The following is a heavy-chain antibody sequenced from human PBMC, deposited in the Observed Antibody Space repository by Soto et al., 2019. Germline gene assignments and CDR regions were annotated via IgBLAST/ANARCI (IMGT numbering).Heavy chain of an antibody. J-gene: IGHJ6*02. CDR1: EFACHNAW. D-gene: IGHD3-3*01. Sequence: GGSLGLSCSASEFACHNAWMGCVRQSPGKGLEGVGHIKRRTDGGTADYAAPVKGRFVISRDDSRKMLSLQMSSLKTEDTGVYYCVAQNYDFWSGNHRGSNGLAVWGQGTTVTVSS. V-gene: IGHV3-15*01. CDR3: VAQNYDFWSGNHRGSNGLAV. CDR2: IKRRTDGGTA.